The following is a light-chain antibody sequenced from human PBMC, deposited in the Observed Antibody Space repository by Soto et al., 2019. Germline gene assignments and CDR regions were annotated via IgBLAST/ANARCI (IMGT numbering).Light chain of an antibody. J-gene: IGLJ1*01. CDR3: AVWDDSLNSHV. V-gene: IGLV1-44*01. CDR2: TND. Sequence: QCALTQPPSASGTPGQTVTISCSGSSSNIGTSSVHWYKHLPGTAPKPLIYTNDQRPSGVPDRFSGSKSGTSASLAISGLQSEDEADYYCAVWDDSLNSHVFGAGTKVTV. CDR1: SSNIGTSS.